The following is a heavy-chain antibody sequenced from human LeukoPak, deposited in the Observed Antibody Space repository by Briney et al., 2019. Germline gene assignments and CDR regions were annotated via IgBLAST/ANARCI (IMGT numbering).Heavy chain of an antibody. CDR2: ISTNAGNP. V-gene: IGHV7-4-1*02. CDR1: GYTFTNYA. D-gene: IGHD6-19*01. CDR3: ARPVAGNDY. Sequence: RASVTVSCTASGYTFTNYAMSWVRQAPGQGLEWMGWISTNAGNPTYAQGFTGRFVFSLDTSVSTAYLQISSLKAEDTAIYYCARPVAGNDYWGQGTLVTVSS. J-gene: IGHJ4*02.